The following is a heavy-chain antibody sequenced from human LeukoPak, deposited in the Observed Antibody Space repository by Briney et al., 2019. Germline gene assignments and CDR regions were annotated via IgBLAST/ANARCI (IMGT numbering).Heavy chain of an antibody. D-gene: IGHD6-13*01. J-gene: IGHJ6*03. CDR3: AKVASWTHYYMDV. CDR1: GFTFSSYW. Sequence: GGSLRLSCAASGFTFSSYWMSWVRQAPGKGLEWVANIKQDGSEKYYVDSVKGRFTISRDNAKNTLYLQMNSLRAEDTAVYYCAKVASWTHYYMDVWGKGTTVTVSS. V-gene: IGHV3-7*03. CDR2: IKQDGSEK.